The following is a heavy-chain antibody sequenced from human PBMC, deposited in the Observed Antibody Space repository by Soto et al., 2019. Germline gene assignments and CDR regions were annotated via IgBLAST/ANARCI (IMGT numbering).Heavy chain of an antibody. D-gene: IGHD6-19*01. CDR3: AASQWPILFDY. CDR1: GGSISSSSYY. J-gene: IGHJ4*02. Sequence: QLQLQESGPGLVKPSETLSLTCTVSGGSISSSSYYWGWIRQPPGKGLEWIGGIYYSGSTYYNPSLKSRVTISVDTSKNQFSLKLSSVTAADTAVYYCAASQWPILFDYWGQGTLVTVSS. V-gene: IGHV4-39*01. CDR2: IYYSGST.